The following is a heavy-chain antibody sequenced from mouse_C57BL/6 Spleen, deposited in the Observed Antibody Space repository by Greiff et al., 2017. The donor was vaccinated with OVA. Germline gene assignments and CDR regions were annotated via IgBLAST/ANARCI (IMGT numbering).Heavy chain of an antibody. CDR1: GYTFTSYW. J-gene: IGHJ4*01. CDR2: IDPSDSYT. D-gene: IGHD2-5*01. CDR3: ARRPYYSNYGGGAMDY. Sequence: VQLQQPGAELVKPGASVKLSCKASGYTFTSYWMQWVKQRPGQGLEWIGEIDPSDSYTNYNQKFKGKATLTVDTSSSTAYMQLSSLTSEDSAVYYCARRPYYSNYGGGAMDYWGQGTSVTVSS. V-gene: IGHV1-50*01.